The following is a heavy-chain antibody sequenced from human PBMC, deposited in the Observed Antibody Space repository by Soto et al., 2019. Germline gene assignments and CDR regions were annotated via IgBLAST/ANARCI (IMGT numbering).Heavy chain of an antibody. J-gene: IGHJ6*02. V-gene: IGHV1-18*04. D-gene: IGHD2-2*02. CDR3: ARARYCASPSCYNHYYYGMDT. CDR2: ISTYNSRT. CDR1: GYTFSSHG. Sequence: QDQLVQSGAEVKKPGASVKISCEASGYTFSSHGISWVRQAPGQGLEWRGWISTYNSRTHYAQKVQGRATMTTATSTSTAYLDLRSLTFDDTAVYYCARARYCASPSCYNHYYYGMDTWGQGTTVTVSS.